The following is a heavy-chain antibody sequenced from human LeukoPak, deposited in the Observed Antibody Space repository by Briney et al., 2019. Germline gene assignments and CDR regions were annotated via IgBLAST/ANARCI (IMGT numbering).Heavy chain of an antibody. CDR1: GGTFSSYA. CDR2: IIPILGIA. D-gene: IGHD6-13*01. J-gene: IGHJ4*02. CDR3: ARDKGHAAAASLYYFDY. V-gene: IGHV1-69*04. Sequence: SVKVSCKASGGTFSSYAISWVRQAPRQGLEWMGRIIPILGIANYAQKFQGRVTITADKSTSTAYMELSSLRSEDTAVYYCARDKGHAAAASLYYFDYWGQGTLVTVSP.